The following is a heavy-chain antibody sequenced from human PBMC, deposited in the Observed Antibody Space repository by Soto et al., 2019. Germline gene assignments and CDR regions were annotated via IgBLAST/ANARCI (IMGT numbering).Heavy chain of an antibody. CDR2: ISGSGDIT. CDR3: AKPVGYHDRNDY. D-gene: IGHD3-16*01. V-gene: IGHV3-23*01. Sequence: GGPLRLSCAASGFTFSDYPMSWVRQPPGKGLEWVSAISGSGDITYYADSVKGRFTISRDNSKNTLYLQMNSLRVADTAVYYCAKPVGYHDRNDYWGQGT. J-gene: IGHJ4*02. CDR1: GFTFSDYP.